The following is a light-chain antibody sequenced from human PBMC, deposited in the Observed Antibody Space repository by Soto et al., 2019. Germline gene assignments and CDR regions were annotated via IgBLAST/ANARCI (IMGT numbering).Light chain of an antibody. J-gene: IGLJ2*01. CDR2: SNN. V-gene: IGLV1-44*01. Sequence: QSVLTQPPSASGTPGQRVTISRSGSSSNIGSNTVNWYQQLPGTAPKLLIYSNNQRPSGVPDRFSGSKSGTSASLAISGLQSEDEADYYCAAWDDSLNGSVVFGGGTKLTV. CDR1: SSNIGSNT. CDR3: AAWDDSLNGSVV.